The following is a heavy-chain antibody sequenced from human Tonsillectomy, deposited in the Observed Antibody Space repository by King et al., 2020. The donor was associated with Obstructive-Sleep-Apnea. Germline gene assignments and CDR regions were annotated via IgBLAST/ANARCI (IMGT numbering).Heavy chain of an antibody. CDR2: IDWADDK. CDR1: GFSLSTSGMF. V-gene: IGHV2-70*01. D-gene: IGHD6-19*01. J-gene: IGHJ5*02. Sequence: VTLKESGPALVKPTQTLTLTCTFSGFSLSTSGMFVSWIRQPPGKALEWRALIDWADDKYYSTSLKPRLTLSKDTPKNQGVLTMTNMDPVDTATHYCARTYSSGYETDWFDPWGQGTLVTVAS. CDR3: ARTYSSGYETDWFDP.